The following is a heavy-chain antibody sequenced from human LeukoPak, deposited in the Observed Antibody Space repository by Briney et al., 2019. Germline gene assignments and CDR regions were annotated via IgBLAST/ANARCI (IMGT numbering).Heavy chain of an antibody. J-gene: IGHJ6*02. CDR3: ARDIVATEGDYGMDV. V-gene: IGHV1-2*02. CDR2: INPNSGGT. Sequence: ASVKVSCKASGYTFTGYYMHWVRQAPGQGLKWMGWINPNSGGTNYAQNFQGRVTMTRDTSISTAYMELSRLRSDDTAVYYCARDIVATEGDYGMDVWGQGTTVTVSS. CDR1: GYTFTGYY. D-gene: IGHD5-12*01.